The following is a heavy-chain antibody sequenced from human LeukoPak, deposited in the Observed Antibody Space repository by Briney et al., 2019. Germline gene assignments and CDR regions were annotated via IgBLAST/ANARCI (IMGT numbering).Heavy chain of an antibody. V-gene: IGHV1-2*02. D-gene: IGHD2-2*01. CDR3: ARPPHELVSAAPFDY. CDR1: GYTFPLYY. CDR2: ILPNSGDT. Sequence: ASVKVSCKASGYTFPLYYIHWLRQAPGEGLEWVGWILPNSGDTFYAQRFRGRVTMTSDTPTNTAYMDLYKLTSDDTAVYFCARPPHELVSAAPFDYWGQGTLVTVSS. J-gene: IGHJ4*02.